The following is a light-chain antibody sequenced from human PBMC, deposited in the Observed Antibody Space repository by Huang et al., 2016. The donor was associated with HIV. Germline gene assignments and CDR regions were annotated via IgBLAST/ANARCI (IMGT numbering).Light chain of an antibody. CDR3: QQYHNWPYT. CDR2: GAA. CDR1: QSVATN. J-gene: IGKJ2*01. V-gene: IGKV3-15*01. Sequence: EIIMTQSPATLSLSPGEGASRSCRANQSVATNLAWYLHRPGQSPRILVFGAATRATGLPGRFSGSGSGTQFTLTVSGLQSEDFAVDYCQQYHNWPYTFGQGTKLEI.